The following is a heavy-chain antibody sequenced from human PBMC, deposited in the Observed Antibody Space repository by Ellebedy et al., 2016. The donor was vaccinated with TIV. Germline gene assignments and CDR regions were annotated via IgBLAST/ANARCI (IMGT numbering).Heavy chain of an antibody. J-gene: IGHJ3*01. V-gene: IGHV4-59*08. CDR2: IHYTGIT. CDR1: AGSIINYY. D-gene: IGHD5-24*01. CDR3: ARHFVRYNDAFDV. Sequence: MPSETLSLTCTISAGSIINYYWSWIRQPPGKGLEWIGYIHYTGITNYNPSLKSRVTMSVDTSKNQFSLKLSSVTAADTAVYYCARHFVRYNDAFDVWGQGTVVTVSS.